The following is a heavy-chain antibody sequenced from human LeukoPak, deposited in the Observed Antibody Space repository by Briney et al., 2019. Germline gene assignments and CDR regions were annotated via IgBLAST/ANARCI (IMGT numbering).Heavy chain of an antibody. J-gene: IGHJ4*02. Sequence: GESLKISCNASGYRFTSYWIDWVRQVAGKGLELMGVIYPRDSNTIYSPSFQGHVTISAEKSISTAYLQRSSLKASGTAMYYCASLIDYYDSSGYFTGNFDYWSQGTLVTVSS. D-gene: IGHD3-22*01. CDR3: ASLIDYYDSSGYFTGNFDY. CDR2: IYPRDSNT. CDR1: GYRFTSYW. V-gene: IGHV5-51*01.